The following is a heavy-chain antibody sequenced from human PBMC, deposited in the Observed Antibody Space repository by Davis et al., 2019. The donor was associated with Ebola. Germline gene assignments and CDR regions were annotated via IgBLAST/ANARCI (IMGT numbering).Heavy chain of an antibody. Sequence: AASVKVSCKVSGYTLTELSMHWVRQAPAQGLEWMGGIIPIFGTVNYAQKFQGRVTITADKSTSTAYMELSSLRSEDTAVYYCASGIQLWLVDYWGQGTLVTVSS. J-gene: IGHJ4*02. CDR3: ASGIQLWLVDY. CDR1: GYTLTELS. V-gene: IGHV1-69*06. D-gene: IGHD5-18*01. CDR2: IIPIFGTV.